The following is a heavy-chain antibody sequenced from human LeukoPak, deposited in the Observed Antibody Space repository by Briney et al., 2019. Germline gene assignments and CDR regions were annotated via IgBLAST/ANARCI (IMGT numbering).Heavy chain of an antibody. J-gene: IGHJ4*02. Sequence: GGSLRLSCAASGFTFSSYSMNWVRQAPGKGLEWVSYISSSSSTIYYADSVKGRFTISRDNAKDSLFLQMNSLRAEDTAVYYCARVFRTTWDYRGQGTLVTVSS. CDR2: ISSSSSTI. D-gene: IGHD1-7*01. V-gene: IGHV3-48*01. CDR1: GFTFSSYS. CDR3: ARVFRTTWDY.